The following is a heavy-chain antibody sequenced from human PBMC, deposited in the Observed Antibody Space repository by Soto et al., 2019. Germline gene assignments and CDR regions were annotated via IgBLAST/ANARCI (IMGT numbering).Heavy chain of an antibody. D-gene: IGHD6-19*01. V-gene: IGHV1-69*12. CDR3: ARVFDGGRIAVGYYYGMDV. CDR2: IIPIFGTA. J-gene: IGHJ6*02. Sequence: QVQLVQSGAEVKKPGSSVKVSCKASGGTFSSYAISWVRQAPGQGLAWMGGIIPIFGTANYAQKFQGRVTITADESTSTACMEVSGLRSEDTAVYYCARVFDGGRIAVGYYYGMDVWGQGTTVTVSS. CDR1: GGTFSSYA.